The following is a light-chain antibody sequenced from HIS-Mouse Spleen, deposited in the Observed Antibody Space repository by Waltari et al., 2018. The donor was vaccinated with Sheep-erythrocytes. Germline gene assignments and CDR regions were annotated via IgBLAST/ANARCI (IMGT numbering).Light chain of an antibody. CDR3: CSYAGSSTPWV. V-gene: IGLV2-23*01. CDR1: SSDVGSYNL. Sequence: QSALTQPASVSGSPGQSITISCTGTSSDVGSYNLVSWYQQHPGKAPKLIIYDGSKLPYGVSNRFSGHKSGNTASLTISGRQAEDEADYYCCSYAGSSTPWVFGGGTKLTVL. CDR2: DGS. J-gene: IGLJ3*02.